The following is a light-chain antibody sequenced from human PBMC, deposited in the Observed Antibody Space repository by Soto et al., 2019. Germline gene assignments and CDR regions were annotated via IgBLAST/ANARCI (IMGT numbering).Light chain of an antibody. CDR2: EVS. V-gene: IGLV2-8*01. J-gene: IGLJ1*01. Sequence: QSALTQPPSASGSPGQSVTISCTGTSSDVGGYNYVSWYQQHPGKAPKLMIYEVSKRPSGVPDRFSGSKSGNTASLTVSGLQVEDEADYYCSSYTSNNTYVFGTGTKLTVL. CDR1: SSDVGGYNY. CDR3: SSYTSNNTYV.